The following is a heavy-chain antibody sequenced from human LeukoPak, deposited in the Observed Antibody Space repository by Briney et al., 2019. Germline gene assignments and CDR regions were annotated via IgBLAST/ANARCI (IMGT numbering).Heavy chain of an antibody. CDR2: IYTSGST. CDR3: AGHNSSSWLTLDY. V-gene: IGHV4-61*02. Sequence: SETLSLTCTVTGGSISSGSYYWSWIRQPAGKGLEWIGRIYTSGSTNYNPSLKSRVTISVDTSKTQFSLKLSSVTAADTAVYYCAGHNSSSWLTLDYWGQGTLVTVSS. D-gene: IGHD6-13*01. CDR1: GGSISSGSYY. J-gene: IGHJ4*02.